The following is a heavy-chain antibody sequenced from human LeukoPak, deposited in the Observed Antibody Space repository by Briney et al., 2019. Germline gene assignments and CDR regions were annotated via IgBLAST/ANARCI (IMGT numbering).Heavy chain of an antibody. J-gene: IGHJ1*01. V-gene: IGHV3-7*01. CDR3: ARGLYYYDSSGYYFQH. D-gene: IGHD3-22*01. CDR1: GFTFSSYS. CDR2: IKQDGSEK. Sequence: PGGSLRLSCAASGFTFSSYSMNWVRQAPGKGLEWVANIKQDGSEKYYVDSVKGRFTISRDNAKNSLYLQMNSLRAEDTAVYYCARGLYYYDSSGYYFQHWGQGTLVTVSS.